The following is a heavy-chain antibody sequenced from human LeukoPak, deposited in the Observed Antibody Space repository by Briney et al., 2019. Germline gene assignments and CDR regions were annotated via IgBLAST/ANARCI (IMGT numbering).Heavy chain of an antibody. J-gene: IGHJ4*02. V-gene: IGHV1-18*04. CDR1: GYTLTDYY. D-gene: IGHD1-1*01. Sequence: GASVNVSCKASGYTLTDYYMHWVRQAPGQGLEWMGWINAYNGNTNYAQKLQGRVTVTTDTSTSTAYMELRSLRFDDTAVYYCARRQGTTLSFDYWGQGTLVTVSS. CDR3: ARRQGTTLSFDY. CDR2: INAYNGNT.